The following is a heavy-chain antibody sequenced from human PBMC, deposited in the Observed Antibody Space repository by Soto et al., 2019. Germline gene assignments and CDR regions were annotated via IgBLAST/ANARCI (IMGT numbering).Heavy chain of an antibody. V-gene: IGHV1-18*01. Sequence: QVQLVQSGAEVKKPGASVKVSCKASGYTFTSYGISWVRQAPGQGLEWMGWIRSYNGNTNYPQKLRGRVIMTSDMFTSPVCLILRRVRSDESAVYCCTREGPPSLNWGQGTLVTISS. CDR3: TREGPPSLN. J-gene: IGHJ1*01. D-gene: IGHD2-2*01. CDR2: IRSYNGNT. CDR1: GYTFTSYG.